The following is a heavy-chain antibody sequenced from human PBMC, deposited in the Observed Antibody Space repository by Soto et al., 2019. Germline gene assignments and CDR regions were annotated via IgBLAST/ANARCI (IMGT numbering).Heavy chain of an antibody. Sequence: QVQLVQSGAEVKKPGSSVKVSCKSSGYTFTIYTDTWVRQAPGQGLEWMGRIIPIFTQTNYAQKFQDRVTITADKSTSTVYMELSGLRYEDTAVYYCARGGVGAAGGMDVWGQGSTVTASS. CDR1: GYTFTIYT. D-gene: IGHD1-26*01. CDR3: ARGGVGAAGGMDV. J-gene: IGHJ6*02. CDR2: IIPIFTQT. V-gene: IGHV1-69*08.